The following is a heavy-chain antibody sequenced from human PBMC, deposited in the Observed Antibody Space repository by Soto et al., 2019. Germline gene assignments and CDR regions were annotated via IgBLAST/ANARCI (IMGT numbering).Heavy chain of an antibody. V-gene: IGHV1-18*01. J-gene: IGHJ4*02. CDR3: ASALPYSSSGDS. D-gene: IGHD6-13*01. Sequence: ASVKVSCKASGYTFTTYGISWVRQAPGQGLEWMGWISASNGNIYYGQKFQGRVTMTTDSFTSTAYMELSSLTSDDTAVYYCASALPYSSSGDSWGRGTLVTVSS. CDR1: GYTFTTYG. CDR2: ISASNGNI.